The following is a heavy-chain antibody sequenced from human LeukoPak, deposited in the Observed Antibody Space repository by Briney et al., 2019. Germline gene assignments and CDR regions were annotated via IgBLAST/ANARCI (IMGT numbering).Heavy chain of an antibody. CDR2: ICGSGGST. V-gene: IGHV3-23*01. Sequence: GGSLRLSCAASGFTLSIYAMSWLRQAPGKELEWVSAICGSGGSTYYADSVKGRFIISRDNSKNTLYLQMNSLRAEDTAVYYGGRYCSSTSCYSGYYYGMDVWGQGTTVTVSS. CDR1: GFTLSIYA. CDR3: GRYCSSTSCYSGYYYGMDV. D-gene: IGHD2-2*01. J-gene: IGHJ6*02.